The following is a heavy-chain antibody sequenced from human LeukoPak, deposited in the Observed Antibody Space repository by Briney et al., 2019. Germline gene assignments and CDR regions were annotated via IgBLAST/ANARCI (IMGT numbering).Heavy chain of an antibody. CDR2: IRSDGRP. J-gene: IGHJ3*02. V-gene: IGHV3-74*01. Sequence: GGSLRLSCAASGFTFSSYWMHWVRQAPGKGLVWVSRIRSDGRPTYADSVKGRFTISRDNAKNTLYLQMNSLRAEDTAVYYCARAGDYGSGSCAFDMWGQGTMVTVSS. CDR1: GFTFSSYW. CDR3: ARAGDYGSGSCAFDM. D-gene: IGHD3-10*01.